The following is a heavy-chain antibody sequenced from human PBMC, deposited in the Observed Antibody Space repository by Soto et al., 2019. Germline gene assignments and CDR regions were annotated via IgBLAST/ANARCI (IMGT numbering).Heavy chain of an antibody. CDR1: GGTFSSYA. D-gene: IGHD6-19*01. V-gene: IGHV1-69*06. J-gene: IGHJ6*02. CDR3: ASHPGWTAVAGKVYGTDV. CDR2: IIPIFGTA. Sequence: ASVKVSCKASGGTFSSYAISWVRQAPGQGLEWMGGIIPIFGTANYAQKFQGRVTITADKSTSTAYMELSSLRSEDTAVYYCASHPGWTAVAGKVYGTDVWGQGTSVTVSS.